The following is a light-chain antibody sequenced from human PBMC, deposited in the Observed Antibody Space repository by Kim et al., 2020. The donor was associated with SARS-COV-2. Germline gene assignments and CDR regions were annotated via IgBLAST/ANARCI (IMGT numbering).Light chain of an antibody. Sequence: SYELTQPPSVSVSPGQTAKIPCSGDILSKKYSYWYQKKPGLAPVLVIYKDNQRLSGIPERFSGSSAGTTVALTISGVQAEDEADYYCQAPDSTDSYVLFGGGTQLTVL. V-gene: IGLV3-25*03. CDR3: QAPDSTDSYVL. CDR2: KDN. J-gene: IGLJ2*01. CDR1: ILSKKY.